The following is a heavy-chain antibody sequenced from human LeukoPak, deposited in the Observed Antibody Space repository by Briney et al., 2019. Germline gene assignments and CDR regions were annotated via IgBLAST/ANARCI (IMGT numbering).Heavy chain of an antibody. CDR2: ISYDGSNK. CDR1: GFIFSNAW. D-gene: IGHD5-12*01. CDR3: ARDSGYDFSFNWFDP. J-gene: IGHJ5*02. Sequence: GRSLRLSCAASGFIFSNAWMSWVRQAPDKGLEWVGVISYDGSNKYYADSVKGRFTISRDNSKNTLYLQMNSLRAEDTAVYYCARDSGYDFSFNWFDPWGQGTLVTVSS. V-gene: IGHV3-30*03.